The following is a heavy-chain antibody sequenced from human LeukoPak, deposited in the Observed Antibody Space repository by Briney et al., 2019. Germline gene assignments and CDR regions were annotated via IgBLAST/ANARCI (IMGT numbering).Heavy chain of an antibody. CDR2: ISYDGSNK. Sequence: PGGSLRLSCAASGFTFSSYGMHWVRQAPGKGLEWVAVISYDGSNKYYADSVKGRFTISRDNSKNTLYLQMNSLRAEDTAVYYCAKIESGSYYDYFDYWGQGTLVTVSS. D-gene: IGHD1-26*01. CDR3: AKIESGSYYDYFDY. J-gene: IGHJ4*02. V-gene: IGHV3-30*18. CDR1: GFTFSSYG.